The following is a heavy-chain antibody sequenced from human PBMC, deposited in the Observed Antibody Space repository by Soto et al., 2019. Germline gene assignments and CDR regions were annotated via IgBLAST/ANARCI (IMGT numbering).Heavy chain of an antibody. CDR3: AKPQMTTLYYYYYYGMDV. CDR2: ISYDGSNK. V-gene: IGHV3-30*18. Sequence: QVQLVESGGGVVQPGRSLRLSCAASGFTFSSYGMHWVRHAPGKGLEWVAGISYDGSNKYYADSVKGRFTISRDNSKNTLYLQMNSMRDDDTAVYYCAKPQMTTLYYYYYYGMDVWGQGTTVTVSS. D-gene: IGHD4-17*01. CDR1: GFTFSSYG. J-gene: IGHJ6*02.